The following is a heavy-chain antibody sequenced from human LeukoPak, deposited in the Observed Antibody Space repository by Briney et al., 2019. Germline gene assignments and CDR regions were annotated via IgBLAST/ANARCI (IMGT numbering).Heavy chain of an antibody. CDR1: GFTFRSYSMN. CDR3: ARQSSGYRPYYFDY. Sequence: GSLRLSCAASGFTFRSYSMNWVRQPPGKGLEGIGSIYYSGSTYYNPSLKSRVTISVDTSKNQFSLKLSSVTAADTAVYYCARQSSGYRPYYFDYWGQGTLVTVSS. V-gene: IGHV4-39*01. D-gene: IGHD3-10*01. J-gene: IGHJ4*02. CDR2: IYYSGST.